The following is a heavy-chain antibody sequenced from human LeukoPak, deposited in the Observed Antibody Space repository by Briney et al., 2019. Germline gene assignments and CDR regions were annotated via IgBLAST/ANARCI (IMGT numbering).Heavy chain of an antibody. CDR2: IIPIFGTA. CDR1: GGTFSSYA. CDR3: ARAVAGTFDY. D-gene: IGHD6-19*01. V-gene: IGHV1-69*13. Sequence: ASVRVSCKASGGTFSSYAISWVRQAPGQRLEWMGGIIPIFGTANYAQKFQGRVTITADESTSTAYMELSSLRSEDTAVYYCARAVAGTFDYWGQGTLVTVPS. J-gene: IGHJ4*02.